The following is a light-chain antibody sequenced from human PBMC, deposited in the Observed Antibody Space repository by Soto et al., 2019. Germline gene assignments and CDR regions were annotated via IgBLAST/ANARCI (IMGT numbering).Light chain of an antibody. Sequence: EIVMTQSPATLSVSPGERATLSCRASQSVSSNLARSQQKPGQAPRLLIYGASTRATGISTRFSGSGSGTEFTLTISSLHSEDFAVYYGQQYNNCSPEYTFSHRTKMEIK. J-gene: IGKJ2*01. V-gene: IGKV3-15*01. CDR3: QQYNNCSPEYT. CDR2: GAS. CDR1: QSVSSN.